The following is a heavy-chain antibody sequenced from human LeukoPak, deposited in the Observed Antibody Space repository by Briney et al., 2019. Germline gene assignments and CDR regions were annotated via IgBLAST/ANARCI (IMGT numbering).Heavy chain of an antibody. D-gene: IGHD4-17*01. J-gene: IGHJ3*02. Sequence: SETLSLTCAVYGGSFSGYSWSWIRQPPGKGLEWIGYIYHSGSTYYNPSLKSRVTISVDRSKNQFSLKLSSVTAADTAVYYCARGFDDYGDSDAFDIWGQGTMVTVSS. CDR3: ARGFDDYGDSDAFDI. V-gene: IGHV4-30-2*01. CDR2: IYHSGST. CDR1: GGSFSGYS.